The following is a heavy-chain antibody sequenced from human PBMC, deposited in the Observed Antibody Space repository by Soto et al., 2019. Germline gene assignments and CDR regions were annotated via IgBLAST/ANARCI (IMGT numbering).Heavy chain of an antibody. J-gene: IGHJ6*02. CDR3: ARDGPWSSGWYGYYYYYGMDV. D-gene: IGHD6-19*01. Sequence: GASVKVSCKASGGTFSSYAISWVRQAPGQGLEWMGGIIPIFGTANYAQKFQGRVTITADESTSTAYMELSSLRSEDTAVYYCARDGPWSSGWYGYYYYYGMDVWGQGTTVTVSS. V-gene: IGHV1-69*13. CDR1: GGTFSSYA. CDR2: IIPIFGTA.